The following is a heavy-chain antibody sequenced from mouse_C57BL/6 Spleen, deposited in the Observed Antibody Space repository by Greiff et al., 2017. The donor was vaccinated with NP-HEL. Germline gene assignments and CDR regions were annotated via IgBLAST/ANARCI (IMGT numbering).Heavy chain of an antibody. CDR1: GYTFTSYW. CDR2: IYPGSGST. D-gene: IGHD2-4*01. J-gene: IGHJ3*01. Sequence: QVQLQQPGAELVKPGASVKMSCKASGYTFTSYWITWVKPRPGQGLEWIGDIYPGSGSTNYNEKFKSKATLPVDTSSSTAYMQLSSLTSEDSAVYYCARGWDYDVGFAYWGQGTLVTVSA. V-gene: IGHV1-55*01. CDR3: ARGWDYDVGFAY.